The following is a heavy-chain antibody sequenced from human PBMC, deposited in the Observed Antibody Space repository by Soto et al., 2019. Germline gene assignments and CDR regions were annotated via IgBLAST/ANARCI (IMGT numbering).Heavy chain of an antibody. D-gene: IGHD6-19*01. Sequence: QVQLQESGPGLVKPSQTLSLTCNVSGGSISSGGYYWSWIRQHPGKGLEWIGYIYYSGTTYYNPSLQSTVNISVDPSKTQASLKLSSVTAADTAVYYCASQATGWYLAYWGQGTLATVSS. CDR1: GGSISSGGYY. J-gene: IGHJ4*02. CDR3: ASQATGWYLAY. CDR2: IYYSGTT. V-gene: IGHV4-31*01.